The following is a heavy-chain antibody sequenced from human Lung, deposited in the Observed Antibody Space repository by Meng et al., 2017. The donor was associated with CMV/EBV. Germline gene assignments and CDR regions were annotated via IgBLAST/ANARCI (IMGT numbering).Heavy chain of an antibody. D-gene: IGHD2-15*01. CDR2: INPNSGGT. J-gene: IGHJ4*02. CDR3: ARDGGGLYYFDY. Sequence: VXVSCXASGYTFTGYYMHWVRQAPGQGLEWMGWINPNSGGTNYAQKFQGRVTMTRDTSISTAYMELSRLRSDDTAVYYCARDGGGLYYFDYWGQGTLVTVYS. V-gene: IGHV1-2*02. CDR1: GYTFTGYY.